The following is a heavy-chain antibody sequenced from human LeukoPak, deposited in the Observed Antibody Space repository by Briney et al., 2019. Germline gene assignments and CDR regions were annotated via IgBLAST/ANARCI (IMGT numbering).Heavy chain of an antibody. Sequence: SETLSLTCAVYGGSFSGCYWSWIRQPPGKGLEWIGEINHSGSTNYNPSLKSRVTISVGTSKNQFSLKLSSVTAADTAVYYCARGQGPNDVWGKGTTVTVSS. J-gene: IGHJ6*04. V-gene: IGHV4-34*01. CDR3: ARGQGPNDV. CDR1: GGSFSGCY. CDR2: INHSGST.